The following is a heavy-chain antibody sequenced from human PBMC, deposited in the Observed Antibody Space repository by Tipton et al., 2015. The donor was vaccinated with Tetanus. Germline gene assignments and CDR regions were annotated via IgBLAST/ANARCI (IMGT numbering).Heavy chain of an antibody. CDR3: AGQSCSGGSCRFDP. Sequence: TLSLTCTVSGGAISSSSYYWGWIRPPPGKGLEWIGSIHYTGSTYLNPSLKSQVTISVDTSKNQFSLNLTSVTAADTACYYCAGQSCSGGSCRFDPWGQGTLVTVSS. CDR1: GGAISSSSYY. CDR2: IHYTGST. V-gene: IGHV4-39*01. D-gene: IGHD2-15*01. J-gene: IGHJ5*02.